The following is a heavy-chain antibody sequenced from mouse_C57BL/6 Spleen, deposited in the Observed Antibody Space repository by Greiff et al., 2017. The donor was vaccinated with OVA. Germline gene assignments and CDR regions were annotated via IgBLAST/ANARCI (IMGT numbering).Heavy chain of an antibody. J-gene: IGHJ3*01. CDR2: ISSGSSTI. Sequence: EVKLMESGGGLVKPGGSLKLSCAASGFTFSDYGMHWVRQAPEKGLEWVAYISSGSSTIYYADTVKGRFTISRDNAKNTLFLQMTSLRSEDTAMYYCARRSNTSWFAYWGQGTLVTVSA. D-gene: IGHD2-5*01. V-gene: IGHV5-17*01. CDR1: GFTFSDYG. CDR3: ARRSNTSWFAY.